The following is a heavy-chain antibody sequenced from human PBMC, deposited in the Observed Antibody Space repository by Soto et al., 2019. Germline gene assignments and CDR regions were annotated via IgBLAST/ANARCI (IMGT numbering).Heavy chain of an antibody. D-gene: IGHD3-10*01. CDR1: GFTFSSYA. J-gene: IGHJ5*02. CDR3: ARQTMVRGVKPYNWFDP. CDR2: ISYDGSNK. V-gene: IGHV3-30-3*01. Sequence: QVQLVESGGGVVQPGRSLRLSCAASGFTFSSYAMHWVRQAPGKGLEWVAVISYDGSNKYYADSVKGRFTISRDNSKNXXYLQMNSLRAEDTAVYYCARQTMVRGVKPYNWFDPWGQGTLVTVSS.